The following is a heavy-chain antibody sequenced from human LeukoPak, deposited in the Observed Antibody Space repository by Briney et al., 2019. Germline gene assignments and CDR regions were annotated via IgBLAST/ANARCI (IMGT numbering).Heavy chain of an antibody. V-gene: IGHV3-9*01. CDR1: GFTFSSYS. J-gene: IGHJ4*02. Sequence: SGGSLRLSCAASGFTFSSYSMNWVRQAPGKGLEWVSGINWNSGSIGYADSVKGRFTISRDNAKNSLYLQMNSLRAEDTALYYCAKDIADNSGGGFDYWGQGTLVTVSS. D-gene: IGHD6-19*01. CDR2: INWNSGSI. CDR3: AKDIADNSGGGFDY.